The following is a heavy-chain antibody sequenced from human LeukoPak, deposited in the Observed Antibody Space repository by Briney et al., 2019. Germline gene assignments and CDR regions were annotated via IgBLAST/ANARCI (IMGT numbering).Heavy chain of an antibody. J-gene: IGHJ4*02. CDR2: MYHSGST. CDR1: GYSISSGYY. CDR3: ARCPRSYQEYYFDY. Sequence: PSETLSLTCAVSGYSISSGYYWGWIRQPPGKGLEWIGSMYHSGSTYYNPSLKSRVTISVDTSKNQFSLKLSSVTAADTAAYYCARCPRSYQEYYFDYWGQGTLVTVSS. D-gene: IGHD1-26*01. V-gene: IGHV4-38-2*01.